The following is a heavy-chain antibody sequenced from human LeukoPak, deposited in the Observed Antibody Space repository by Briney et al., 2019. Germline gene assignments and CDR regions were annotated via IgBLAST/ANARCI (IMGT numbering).Heavy chain of an antibody. CDR2: ISAYNGNT. CDR3: ARNSGYSYAKIIPGGY. J-gene: IGHJ4*02. Sequence: ASVKVSCKASGYTFTSYGISWGRQAPGQGLEWMGWISAYNGNTNYAQKLQGRVTMTTDTSTSTAYMELRSLRSDDTAVYYCARNSGYSYAKIIPGGYWGQGTLVTVSS. CDR1: GYTFTSYG. D-gene: IGHD5-18*01. V-gene: IGHV1-18*01.